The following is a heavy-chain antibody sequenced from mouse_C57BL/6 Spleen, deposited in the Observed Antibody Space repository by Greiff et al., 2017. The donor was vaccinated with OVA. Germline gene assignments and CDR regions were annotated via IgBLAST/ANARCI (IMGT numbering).Heavy chain of an antibody. CDR2: INPNNGGT. CDR3: ARSYYGSTLYYAMDY. Sequence: LVEPGASVKISCKASGYTFTDYYMNWVKQSHGKSLEWIGDINPNNGGTSYNQKFKGKATLTVDKSSSTAYMELRSLTSEDSAVYYCARSYYGSTLYYAMDYWGQGTSVTVSS. J-gene: IGHJ4*01. CDR1: GYTFTDYY. D-gene: IGHD1-1*01. V-gene: IGHV1-26*01.